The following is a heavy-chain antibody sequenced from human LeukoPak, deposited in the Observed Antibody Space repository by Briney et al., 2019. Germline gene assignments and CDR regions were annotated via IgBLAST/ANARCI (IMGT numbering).Heavy chain of an antibody. CDR2: ISSSSSTI. CDR3: TTEEMVRGVIYYYYGMDV. Sequence: HPGGSLRLSCAASGFTFSSYSMNWVRQAPGKGLEWVSYISSSSSTIYYADSVKGRFTISRDNAKNSLYLQMNSLKTEDTAVYYCTTEEMVRGVIYYYYGMDVWGQGTTVTVSS. CDR1: GFTFSSYS. V-gene: IGHV3-48*01. J-gene: IGHJ6*02. D-gene: IGHD3-10*01.